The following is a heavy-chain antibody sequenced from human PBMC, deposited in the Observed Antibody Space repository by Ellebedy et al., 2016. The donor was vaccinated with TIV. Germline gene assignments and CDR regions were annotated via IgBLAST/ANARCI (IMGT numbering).Heavy chain of an antibody. CDR3: ARDPAFGAFDI. Sequence: SETLSLXXAVSGGSISSGGYSWSWIRQPPGKGLEWIGYIYHSGSTYYNPSLKSRVTISVDRSKNQFSLKLSSVTAADTAVYYCARDPAFGAFDIWGQGTMVTVSS. D-gene: IGHD3-3*01. CDR2: IYHSGST. J-gene: IGHJ3*02. V-gene: IGHV4-30-2*01. CDR1: GGSISSGGYS.